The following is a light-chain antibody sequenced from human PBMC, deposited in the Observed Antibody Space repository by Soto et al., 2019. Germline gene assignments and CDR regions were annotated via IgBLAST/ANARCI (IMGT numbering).Light chain of an antibody. CDR3: QQYGRATPEFT. CDR2: GAS. Sequence: EIVLTQSPGTLSLSAGERATLSCRASQTISSNYLAWYQQKPGQAPRLLIFGASYRATGIPDRFSGSGSGTDFTFTIGRLETEECAVDYGQQYGRATPEFTFGPGNKVDIK. J-gene: IGKJ3*01. V-gene: IGKV3-20*01. CDR1: QTISSNY.